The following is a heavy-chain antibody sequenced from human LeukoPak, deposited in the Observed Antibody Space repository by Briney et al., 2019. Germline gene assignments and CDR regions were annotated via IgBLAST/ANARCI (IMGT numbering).Heavy chain of an antibody. CDR3: ARSHSGQESDY. CDR1: GYTFTTYY. D-gene: IGHD1-26*01. V-gene: IGHV1-3*01. CDR2: IIAGNGDT. Sequence: ASVKVSCKASGYTFTTYYMRWVRQAPGQRLEWMGWIIAGNGDTRYSQKFQGRVTITRDTSASTAYMELSSLRYEDTAVYYCARSHSGQESDYWGQGTLVTVSS. J-gene: IGHJ4*02.